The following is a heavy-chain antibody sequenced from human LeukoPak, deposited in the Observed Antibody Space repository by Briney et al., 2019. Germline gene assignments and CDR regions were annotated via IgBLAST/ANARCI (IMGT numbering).Heavy chain of an antibody. CDR2: IYYSGST. V-gene: IGHV4-39*01. J-gene: IGHJ4*02. D-gene: IGHD2-2*02. Sequence: PSETLSLTCTVSGDSMSSSFYYWGWLRQPPGKGLEWIVTIYYSGSTFYNPSLKSRVTISVDTSKNQFSLNLSSVTAADTAVYYCARQVYCSSTSCYKFDYWGQGILVTVSS. CDR1: GDSMSSSFYY. CDR3: ARQVYCSSTSCYKFDY.